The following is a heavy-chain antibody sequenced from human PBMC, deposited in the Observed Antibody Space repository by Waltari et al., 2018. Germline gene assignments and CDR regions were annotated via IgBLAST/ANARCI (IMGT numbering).Heavy chain of an antibody. CDR1: GFTFTDHY. CDR3: ARVTATALDS. V-gene: IGHV3-72*01. CDR2: TKNRGNSHIT. J-gene: IGHJ5*01. Sequence: EVQLVESGGGLVQPGGSLRLSCVGSGFTFTDHYMDWVRQAPGKGLELVSRTKNRGNSHITDYAASVKGRFIGSRDDSKNSLYLQMNNLQTEDTAVYYCARVTATALDSWGQGTLVIVSS. D-gene: IGHD1-1*01.